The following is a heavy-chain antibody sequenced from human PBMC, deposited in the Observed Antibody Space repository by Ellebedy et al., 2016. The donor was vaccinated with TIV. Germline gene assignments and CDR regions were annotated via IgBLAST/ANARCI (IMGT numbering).Heavy chain of an antibody. Sequence: MPSETLSLTCAVSGGSISSHYWSWIRQPAGKGLEWIGRIYASGDTNYNPSLKSLVTLSVDTSKNQFSLRLTSVTAADTAVYYCVRAVTPKYWGQGALVTVSS. D-gene: IGHD4-23*01. V-gene: IGHV4-4*07. CDR3: VRAVTPKY. CDR2: IYASGDT. CDR1: GGSISSHY. J-gene: IGHJ4*02.